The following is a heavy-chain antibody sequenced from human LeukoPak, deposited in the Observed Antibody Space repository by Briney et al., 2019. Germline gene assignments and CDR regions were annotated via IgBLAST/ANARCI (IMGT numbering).Heavy chain of an antibody. CDR3: AKDFGYDSGTYATD. Sequence: GGSLRLSCAASGFTFSSYAMHWVRQAPGEGLEWVAVISYDENKKYYGDSVKGRFTISRDNAKNTLYLQMNSLRAEDTAVYYCAKDFGYDSGTYATDWGQGTLVTVSS. CDR2: ISYDENKK. J-gene: IGHJ1*01. D-gene: IGHD3-10*01. V-gene: IGHV3-30*18. CDR1: GFTFSSYA.